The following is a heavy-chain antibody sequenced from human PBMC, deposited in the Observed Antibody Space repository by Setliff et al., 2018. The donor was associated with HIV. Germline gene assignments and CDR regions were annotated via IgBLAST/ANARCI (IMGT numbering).Heavy chain of an antibody. J-gene: IGHJ6*02. CDR2: ISGSGDIT. V-gene: IGHV3-23*01. D-gene: IGHD3-10*01. CDR1: GFSFRSYA. CDR3: ARNPQGSYWVTRYGMDV. Sequence: GGSLRLSCAASGFSFRSYAVSWVRQAPGKGLEWVSVISGSGDITYYRESVKGRFTVSRDNSKSMLYLQMNSLRVDDTAMYYCARNPQGSYWVTRYGMDVWGRGTTVTV.